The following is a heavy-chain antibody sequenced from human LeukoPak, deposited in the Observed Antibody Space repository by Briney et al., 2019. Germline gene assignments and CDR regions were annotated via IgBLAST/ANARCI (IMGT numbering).Heavy chain of an antibody. Sequence: GASVKVSCKASGYTFTGYYMHWVRQAPGQGLEWMGWINPNSGGTNYAQKFQGWVTMTRDTSISTAYMELSRLRSDDTAVYYCARVPVVGATGGIAFDIWGQGTMVTVSS. CDR3: ARVPVVGATGGIAFDI. D-gene: IGHD1-26*01. CDR1: GYTFTGYY. J-gene: IGHJ3*02. CDR2: INPNSGGT. V-gene: IGHV1-2*04.